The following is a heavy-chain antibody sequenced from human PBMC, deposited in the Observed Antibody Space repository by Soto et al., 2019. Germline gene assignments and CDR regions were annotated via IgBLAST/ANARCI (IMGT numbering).Heavy chain of an antibody. CDR2: INPQTGGT. CDR1: GYTFTGYY. D-gene: IGHD2-2*01. J-gene: IGHJ6*02. V-gene: IGHV1-2*02. CDR3: ARERYQVISDGMDV. Sequence: ASVKVSCKASGYTFTGYYIHWVREAPGQGLEWMGWINPQTGGTSYAQKFQGGVTLSRDTSINTAYLEVSRLRFDDAAVYFCARERYQVISDGMDVWGQGTTVTVSS.